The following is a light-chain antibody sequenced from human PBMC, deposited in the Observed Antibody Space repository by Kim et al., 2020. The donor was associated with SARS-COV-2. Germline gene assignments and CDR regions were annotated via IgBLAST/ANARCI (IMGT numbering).Light chain of an antibody. CDR1: QAISSY. Sequence: ASVGDRVTITCRASQAISSYLAWYQHKPGKAPRLLIYAASTLQSGVPSRFSGSGSGTDFTLTISSLQPEDFATYYCQQYNSYPSTFGQGTRLEIK. J-gene: IGKJ5*01. CDR2: AAS. CDR3: QQYNSYPST. V-gene: IGKV1-9*01.